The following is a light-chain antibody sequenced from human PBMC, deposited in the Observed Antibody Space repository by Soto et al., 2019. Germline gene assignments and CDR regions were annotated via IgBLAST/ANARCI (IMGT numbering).Light chain of an antibody. CDR1: SGHSNYA. J-gene: IGLJ1*01. CDR2: VNSDGSH. CDR3: QTWGTGRLYV. Sequence: QLVLTQSPSASASLGASVKLTCTLTSGHSNYAIAWHQQRPEKGPRFLMKVNSDGSHDKGDEIPDRFSGSSSGAERYLTISSLHSEDEADYYCQTWGTGRLYVFGTGTKLTVL. V-gene: IGLV4-69*01.